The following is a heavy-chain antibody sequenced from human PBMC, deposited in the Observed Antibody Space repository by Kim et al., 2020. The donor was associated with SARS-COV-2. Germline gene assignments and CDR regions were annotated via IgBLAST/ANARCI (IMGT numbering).Heavy chain of an antibody. V-gene: IGHV2-70*01. Sequence: STSLKTRLTISKDTSKNQVVLTMTNMDPVDTATYYCARVDQVGAMFAFDIWGQGTMVTVSS. J-gene: IGHJ3*02. D-gene: IGHD1-26*01. CDR3: ARVDQVGAMFAFDI.